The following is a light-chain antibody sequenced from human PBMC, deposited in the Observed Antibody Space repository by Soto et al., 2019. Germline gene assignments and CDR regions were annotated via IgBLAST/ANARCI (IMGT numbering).Light chain of an antibody. V-gene: IGKV3-15*01. CDR2: GAS. Sequence: EIVVTQSPATLSVSPGERATLSCRASQSVSSNLAWYQQKPGQAPRLLIYGASTRATGIPARFSGSGSGTEFTLNISSLQYEDFEVYYCQQYNNWPPPFGQGTKVEVK. CDR1: QSVSSN. J-gene: IGKJ1*01. CDR3: QQYNNWPPP.